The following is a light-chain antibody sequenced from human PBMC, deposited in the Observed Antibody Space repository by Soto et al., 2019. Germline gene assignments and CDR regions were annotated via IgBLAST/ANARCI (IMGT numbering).Light chain of an antibody. CDR2: GAS. Sequence: EIVLTQSPATLSLSPGERATLSCRASQSVSSDLAWYQQIPGQAPRLLIYGASTRATGILPRFSGSGSGTDFTLTISRLEPEDFAVYHCQQYGNSPPGLTFGGGTKV. V-gene: IGKV3-20*01. J-gene: IGKJ4*01. CDR1: QSVSSD. CDR3: QQYGNSPPGLT.